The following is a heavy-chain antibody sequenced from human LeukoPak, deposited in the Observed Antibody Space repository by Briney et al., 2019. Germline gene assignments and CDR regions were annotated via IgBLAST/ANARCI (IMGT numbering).Heavy chain of an antibody. Sequence: SETLSLTCSVSGGSISSYYWSWIRQPPGKGLEWIGYIYSSGSTNYNPSLKSRVTISVDTSKNQFSLKLSSVTAADTAVYYCARDGYYYDSSGYYAFDIWGQGTMVTVSS. J-gene: IGHJ3*02. CDR2: IYSSGST. D-gene: IGHD3-22*01. CDR3: ARDGYYYDSSGYYAFDI. V-gene: IGHV4-59*01. CDR1: GGSISSYY.